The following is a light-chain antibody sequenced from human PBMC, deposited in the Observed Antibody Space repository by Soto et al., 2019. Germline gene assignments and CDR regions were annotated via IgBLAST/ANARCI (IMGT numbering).Light chain of an antibody. V-gene: IGKV1-8*01. Sequence: AIRMTQSPSSFSASTGDRVTITCRASQGISSYLAWYQQKPGKAPKLLIYAAFTLQSGVPSTFSGSGSGTDFTLAISCLQSEDFATYYCQQYYSYPPTFGQGTKVEIK. CDR1: QGISSY. CDR2: AAF. J-gene: IGKJ1*01. CDR3: QQYYSYPPT.